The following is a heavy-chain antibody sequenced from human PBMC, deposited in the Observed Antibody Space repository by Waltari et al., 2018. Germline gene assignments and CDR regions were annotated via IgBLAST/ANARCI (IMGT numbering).Heavy chain of an antibody. Sequence: QVQLQQWGAGLLKPSETLSLTCAVYVGSFSGYYWSWIRQPPGKGLEWIGEINHSGSTNYNPSLKSRVTISVDTSKNQFSLKLSSVTAADTAVYYCATTLYSSSWHGDYYYGMDVWGQGTTVTVSS. CDR3: ATTLYSSSWHGDYYYGMDV. V-gene: IGHV4-34*01. CDR1: VGSFSGYY. CDR2: INHSGST. D-gene: IGHD6-13*01. J-gene: IGHJ6*02.